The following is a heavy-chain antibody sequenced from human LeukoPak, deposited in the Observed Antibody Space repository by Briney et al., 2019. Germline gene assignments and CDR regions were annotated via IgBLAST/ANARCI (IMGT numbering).Heavy chain of an antibody. J-gene: IGHJ3*02. CDR1: GISFSSNR. Sequence: GGSLRLSCVASGISFSSNRMHWVRQAPGKGLEWVSYISSSSSATYYTDSVKGRFTISRDNAKNSLYLQMNSLRDEDTAVYYCASARDSSGYYSHDGFDIWGQGTMVTVSS. D-gene: IGHD3-22*01. CDR3: ASARDSSGYYSHDGFDI. V-gene: IGHV3-48*02. CDR2: ISSSSSAT.